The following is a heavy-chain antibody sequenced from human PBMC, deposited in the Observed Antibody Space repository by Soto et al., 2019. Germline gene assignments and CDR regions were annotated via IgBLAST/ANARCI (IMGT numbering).Heavy chain of an antibody. CDR1: GGSISSYY. V-gene: IGHV4-59*08. Sequence: PSETLSLTCTVSGGSISSYYWSWIRQPPGKGLEWIGYIYYSGSTNYNPSLKSRVTISVDTSKNQFSLKLSSVTAADTAVYYCARQREYDILTGPFDPWGQGTLVTV. CDR3: ARQREYDILTGPFDP. CDR2: IYYSGST. J-gene: IGHJ5*02. D-gene: IGHD3-9*01.